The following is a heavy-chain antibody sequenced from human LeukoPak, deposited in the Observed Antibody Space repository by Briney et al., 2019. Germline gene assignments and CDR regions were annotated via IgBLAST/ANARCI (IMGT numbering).Heavy chain of an antibody. CDR3: ARDYWYSNYFVYFDY. CDR1: GGSISSGSYY. V-gene: IGHV4-61*02. Sequence: SQTLSLTCTVSGGSISSGSYYWSWIRQPAGKGLEWIGRIYTSGSTNYNPSLKSRVTISVDTSKNQFSLKLSSVTAADTAVYYCARDYWYSNYFVYFDYWGQGTLVTVSS. CDR2: IYTSGST. J-gene: IGHJ4*02. D-gene: IGHD4-11*01.